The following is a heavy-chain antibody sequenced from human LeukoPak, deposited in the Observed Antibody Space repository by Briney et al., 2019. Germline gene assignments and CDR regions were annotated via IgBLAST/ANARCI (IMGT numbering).Heavy chain of an antibody. CDR1: GFTVSSKY. D-gene: IGHD3-22*01. J-gene: IGHJ4*02. Sequence: PGGSLRLSCAVSGFTVSSKYMNWVRQAPGKGLEWVAFIRYDGSNKYYADSVKGRFTISRDNSKNTLYLQMNSLRAEDMAVYYCAKVDTYDSSGYLHDYWGQGTLVTVSS. V-gene: IGHV3-30*02. CDR3: AKVDTYDSSGYLHDY. CDR2: IRYDGSNK.